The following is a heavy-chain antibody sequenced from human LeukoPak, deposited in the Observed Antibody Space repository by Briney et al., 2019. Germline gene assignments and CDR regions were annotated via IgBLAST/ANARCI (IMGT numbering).Heavy chain of an antibody. D-gene: IGHD2-2*01. Sequence: PSETLSLTCTVSGDSINSPCYWSWLRQYPGKGLEWIGYIHYSGSAHYNPSLKSRLTMSVDTSNHQFSLRLTSVTDADTAVYYCARVHCSSTSCYRELDYWGQGTLVTVSS. CDR1: GDSINSPCY. CDR3: ARVHCSSTSCYRELDY. J-gene: IGHJ4*02. CDR2: IHYSGSA. V-gene: IGHV4-31*03.